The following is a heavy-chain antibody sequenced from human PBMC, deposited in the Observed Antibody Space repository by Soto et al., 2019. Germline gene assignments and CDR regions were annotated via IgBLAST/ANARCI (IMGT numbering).Heavy chain of an antibody. CDR2: VYSSGST. Sequence: SETLSLTCTVSGGSISSHSWNWIRQSPGRGLEWIGYVYSSGSTIYNPSLESRVTISVDTSKNQFSLKLTSLTAADTAIYYCVRRVQANWVVVQDNWLDPWGQGTLVTVPQ. CDR3: VRRVQANWVVVQDNWLDP. J-gene: IGHJ5*02. CDR1: GGSISSHS. D-gene: IGHD1-1*01. V-gene: IGHV4-59*08.